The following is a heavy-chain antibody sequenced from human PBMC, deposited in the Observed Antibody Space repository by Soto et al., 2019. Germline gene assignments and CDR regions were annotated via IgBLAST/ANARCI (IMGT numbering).Heavy chain of an antibody. D-gene: IGHD6-6*01. CDR2: VAYSGTT. CDR3: AREAQDYYFDY. Sequence: QEQLQESGPGLVKPSETLTLSCTVSPGSISSSYWSWIRQPPGKGLEWIGHVAYSGTTKYNPSLKGRGSISVSSSKRQFSLRLSSVTAADTAVYYGAREAQDYYFDYWGQGILVTVSS. V-gene: IGHV4-59*01. CDR1: PGSISSSY. J-gene: IGHJ4*02.